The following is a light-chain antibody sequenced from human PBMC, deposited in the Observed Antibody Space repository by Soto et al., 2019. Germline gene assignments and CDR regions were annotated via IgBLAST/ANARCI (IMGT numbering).Light chain of an antibody. J-gene: IGKJ1*01. CDR3: QQYNDWPLT. Sequence: SAGDTATLSCRASQTVSNYLTWYQQKPGQAPSLLSDGAFTRATGIPARVSGTGSGTEFTLTISSLQSEDFALYYCQQYNDWPLTFGQGTKVDIK. CDR1: QTVSNY. V-gene: IGKV3-15*01. CDR2: GAF.